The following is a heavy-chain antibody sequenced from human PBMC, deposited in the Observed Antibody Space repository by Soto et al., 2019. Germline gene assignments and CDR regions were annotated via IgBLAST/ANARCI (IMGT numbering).Heavy chain of an antibody. CDR1: GFTFTSSA. V-gene: IGHV1-58*01. CDR3: AAESRMYYYYGMDV. Sequence: SVKVSCKASGFTFTSSAVQWVRQARGQRLEWIGWIVVGSGNTNYAQKFQERVTITRDMSTSTAYMELSSLRSEDTAVYYCAAESRMYYYYGMDVWGQGTTVTVSS. CDR2: IVVGSGNT. J-gene: IGHJ6*02.